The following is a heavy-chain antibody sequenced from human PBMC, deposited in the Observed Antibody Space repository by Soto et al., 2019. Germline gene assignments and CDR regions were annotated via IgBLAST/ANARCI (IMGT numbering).Heavy chain of an antibody. CDR1: GCTFSDYY. Sequence: VGSLRLSCSASGCTFSDYYMSWIRQAPGKWLEWVSYIGSSDNIIYYADSVKGRFTISRDNAKNSLYLQMNSLRAEDTAVYYCARDLGYYESSGYFDYWGQGTLVTVSS. CDR3: ARDLGYYESSGYFDY. D-gene: IGHD3-22*01. CDR2: IGSSDNII. V-gene: IGHV3-11*01. J-gene: IGHJ4*02.